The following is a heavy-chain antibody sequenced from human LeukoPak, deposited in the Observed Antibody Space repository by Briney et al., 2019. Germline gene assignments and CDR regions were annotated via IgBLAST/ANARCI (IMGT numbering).Heavy chain of an antibody. D-gene: IGHD3-9*01. CDR3: ARDRASLRYSATGFFY. CDR1: GYAFTGYY. J-gene: IGHJ4*02. V-gene: IGHV1-2*02. Sequence: ASVKASCKASGYAFTGYYMHWVRQAPGQGLEWMGWINPNSGGTNYSQKFQGRVTMTRDTSISTAYMELSRLRSDDTAVYYCARDRASLRYSATGFFYWGQGTLVTVSS. CDR2: INPNSGGT.